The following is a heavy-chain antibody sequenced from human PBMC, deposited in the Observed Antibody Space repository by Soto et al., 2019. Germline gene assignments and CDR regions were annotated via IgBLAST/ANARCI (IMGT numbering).Heavy chain of an antibody. D-gene: IGHD3-9*01. CDR1: GGSISSYY. V-gene: IGHV4-59*01. J-gene: IGHJ4*02. CDR3: ARGHGYYDILTGYYFDY. Sequence: SETLSLTCTVSGGSISSYYWSWIRQPPGKGLEWIGDIYYSGSTNYNPSLKSRVTISVDTSKNQFSQKLSSVTAADTVLYYCARGHGYYDILTGYYFDYWGQGTLVTVSS. CDR2: IYYSGST.